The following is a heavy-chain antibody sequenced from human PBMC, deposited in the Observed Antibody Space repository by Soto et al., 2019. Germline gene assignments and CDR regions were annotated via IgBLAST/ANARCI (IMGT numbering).Heavy chain of an antibody. CDR1: GYSFTSCW. Sequence: GESLKISCKGSGYSFTSCWIGWVRQMPCKCLEWMGRIYPGDSDTRYSPSFQGQVTISADKSISTAYLQCSSLKASDTAMYYCARQASNGYCSSNSCYSDYWGQGTLVTV. J-gene: IGHJ4*02. CDR3: ARQASNGYCSSNSCYSDY. D-gene: IGHD2-2*03. V-gene: IGHV5-51*01. CDR2: IYPGDSDT.